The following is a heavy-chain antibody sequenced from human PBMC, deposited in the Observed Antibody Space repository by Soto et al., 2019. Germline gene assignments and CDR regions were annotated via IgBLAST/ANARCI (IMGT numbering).Heavy chain of an antibody. J-gene: IGHJ6*02. Sequence: PSETLSLTCAVYGGSFSDYSWNWDWIRQPPGKGLEWIGEINHSGSTSHNPSLKRRVTLSLDTSKNQFSLILTSVTAPDTAVYYCARGALHSYLWTGPINGAMHVWGPGPTVTVS. D-gene: IGHD3-3*01. CDR2: INHSGST. V-gene: IGHV4-34*01. CDR3: ARGALHSYLWTGPINGAMHV. CDR1: GGSFSDYS.